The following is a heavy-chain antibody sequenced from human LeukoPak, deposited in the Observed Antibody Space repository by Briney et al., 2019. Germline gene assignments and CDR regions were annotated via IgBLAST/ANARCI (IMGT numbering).Heavy chain of an antibody. J-gene: IGHJ6*03. D-gene: IGHD1-26*01. CDR1: GYTFTSYD. CDR2: MNPNSANT. CDR3: ARGRGGSLYYYMDV. V-gene: IGHV1-8*03. Sequence: ASVKVSCKASGYTFTSYDINWVRQAPGQGLEWMGWMNPNSANTAYAQKFQGRVSVTTNTSISTVYMELSSLRSEDTAVYYCARGRGGSLYYYMDVWGKGTTVTVSS.